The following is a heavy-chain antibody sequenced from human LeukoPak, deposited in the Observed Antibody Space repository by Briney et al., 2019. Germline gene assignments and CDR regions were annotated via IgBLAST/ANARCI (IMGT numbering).Heavy chain of an antibody. CDR1: GFTFSSYG. CDR3: AKDYYYGSGSYYAPDRYYFDY. V-gene: IGHV3-30*02. D-gene: IGHD3-10*01. Sequence: GGSLRLSCAASGFTFSSYGMHWVRQAPGKGLEWVAFIRYDGSNKYYADSVKGRFAISGDNSKNTLYLQMNSLRAEDTAVYYCAKDYYYGSGSYYAPDRYYFDYWGQGTLVTVSS. CDR2: IRYDGSNK. J-gene: IGHJ4*02.